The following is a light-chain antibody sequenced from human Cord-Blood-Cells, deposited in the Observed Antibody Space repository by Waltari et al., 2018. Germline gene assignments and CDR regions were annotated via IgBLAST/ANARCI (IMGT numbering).Light chain of an antibody. CDR3: QKYNSALFT. CDR1: QGISNH. J-gene: IGKJ3*01. Sequence: IHITQPPPPLSPSVGYRVTTTCRASQGISNHLAWYQQKPGKVPKLLIYAASTLKSGVPSRFSGSGSGTDFTLTISSLQPEDVATYYCQKYNSALFTFGPGTKVDIK. CDR2: AAS. V-gene: IGKV1-27*01.